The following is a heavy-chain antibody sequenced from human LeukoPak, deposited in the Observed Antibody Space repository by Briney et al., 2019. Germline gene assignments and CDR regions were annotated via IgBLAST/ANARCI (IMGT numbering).Heavy chain of an antibody. CDR2: ISSSSSTI. CDR1: GFTFSSYS. D-gene: IGHD3/OR15-3a*01. J-gene: IGHJ4*02. Sequence: GGSLRLSCAASGFTFSSYSMNWVRQAPGKGLEWVSYISSSSSTIYYADSVKGRFTISRDNAKNSLYLQMNSLRAENTAVYYWARTVIWPGYSTFDYWARGPWATASS. CDR3: ARTVIWPGYSTFDY. V-gene: IGHV3-48*04.